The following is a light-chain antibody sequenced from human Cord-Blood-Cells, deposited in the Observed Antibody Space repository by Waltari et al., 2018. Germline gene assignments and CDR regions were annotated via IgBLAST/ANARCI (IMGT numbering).Light chain of an antibody. CDR3: QQYYSTPMYT. Sequence: DIVMTQSPDSMAVSLGARATLICKSSQSGLYSSNNKNYLAWYQQKPGQPPKLFIYWAATRESAVPDRFSGSGSETDFTLTISSLQAEDVAVYYCQQYYSTPMYTFGQGTKLEIK. CDR1: QSGLYSSNNKNY. V-gene: IGKV4-1*01. J-gene: IGKJ2*01. CDR2: WAA.